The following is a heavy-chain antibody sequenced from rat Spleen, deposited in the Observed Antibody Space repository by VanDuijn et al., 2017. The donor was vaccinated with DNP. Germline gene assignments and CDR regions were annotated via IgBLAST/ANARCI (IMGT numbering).Heavy chain of an antibody. Sequence: QVQLQQSGAELAKPGSSVKISCKASGYTFTRYYITWIKQTTGQGLEYIGYINTGSGGTKYNEKFKGKATLTVDKSSSTAFMQLSSLTPDDSAVYYCARHEYTTDYYYVNWYFDFWGPGTMVTVSS. CDR3: ARHEYTTDYYYVNWYFDF. J-gene: IGHJ1*01. V-gene: IGHV1-43*01. CDR1: GYTFTRYY. D-gene: IGHD1-6*01. CDR2: INTGSGGT.